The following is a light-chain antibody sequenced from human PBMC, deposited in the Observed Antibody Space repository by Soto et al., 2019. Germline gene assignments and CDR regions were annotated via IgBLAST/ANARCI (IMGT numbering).Light chain of an antibody. Sequence: DIQMTQSPPSLSTSAGERVTMTCRASQTITTYLSWYQQKAGKTPRLLIYAASLLQSGVTSRFSVSGSGTDFTLTITNLHPEDVATDFGQPSYSSPPSVGQGTKVEIK. V-gene: IGKV1-39*01. J-gene: IGKJ2*01. CDR3: QPSYSSPPS. CDR2: AAS. CDR1: QTITTY.